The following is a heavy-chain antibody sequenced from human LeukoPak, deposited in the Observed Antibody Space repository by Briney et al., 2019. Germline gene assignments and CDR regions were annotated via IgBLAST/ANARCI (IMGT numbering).Heavy chain of an antibody. CDR3: ARVGSKAYNWFDP. D-gene: IGHD3-10*01. CDR1: GGSISSSSYY. J-gene: IGHJ5*02. Sequence: SETQSLTCTVSGGSISSSSYYWGWIRQPPGKGLEWIGSIYYSGSTYYNPSLKSRVTISVDTSKNQFSLKLSSVTAADTAVYYCARVGSKAYNWFDPWGQGTLVTVSS. CDR2: IYYSGST. V-gene: IGHV4-39*07.